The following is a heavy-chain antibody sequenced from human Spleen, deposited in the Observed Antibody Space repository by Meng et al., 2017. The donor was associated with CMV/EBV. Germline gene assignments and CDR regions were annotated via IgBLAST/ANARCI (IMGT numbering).Heavy chain of an antibody. CDR2: IYHSGST. Sequence: SNSSSNRWRWVGQPPGKGLEWIGEIYHSGSTNYNQYLKSRVTISVDKSKNQFSLKLSSVTAADTAVYYCARYCSSTSCYTEARWFDPWGQGTLVTVSS. CDR1: SNSSSNR. J-gene: IGHJ5*02. D-gene: IGHD2-2*02. CDR3: ARYCSSTSCYTEARWFDP. V-gene: IGHV4-4*02.